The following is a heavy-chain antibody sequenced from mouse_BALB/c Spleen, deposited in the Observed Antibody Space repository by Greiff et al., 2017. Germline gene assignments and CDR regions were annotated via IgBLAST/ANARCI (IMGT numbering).Heavy chain of an antibody. CDR3: ARHEDDYVPIDY. Sequence: VKLVESGPELVKPGALVKISCKASGYTFTSYDINWVKQRPGQGLEWIGWIYTGDGSTKYNEKFKGKDTLTADKSSSTVYMQLSSLTSENSAVYFCARHEDDYVPIDYWGQGTTLTVSS. CDR1: GYTFTSYD. J-gene: IGHJ2*01. V-gene: IGHV1S56*01. D-gene: IGHD2-4*01. CDR2: IYTGDGST.